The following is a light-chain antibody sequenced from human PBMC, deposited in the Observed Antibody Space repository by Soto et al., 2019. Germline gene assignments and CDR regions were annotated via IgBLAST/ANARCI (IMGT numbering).Light chain of an antibody. CDR1: QSISSY. J-gene: IGKJ1*01. CDR3: QQSYSTPTT. CDR2: AAS. V-gene: IGKV1-39*01. Sequence: DIQMTQSPSSLSASVGDRFTITCRASQSISSYLNWYQQNPGKAPKLLIYAASSLQSGVPSRFSGSGSGTDFTLTISSRQPEDFATYYCQQSYSTPTTFGQGTKVDIK.